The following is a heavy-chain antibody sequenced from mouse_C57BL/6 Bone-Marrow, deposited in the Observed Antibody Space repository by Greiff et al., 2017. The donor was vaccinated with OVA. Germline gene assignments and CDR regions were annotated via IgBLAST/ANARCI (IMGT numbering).Heavy chain of an antibody. CDR3: ARGETAQATFYAMDY. Sequence: QVQLQQPGAELVMPGASVKLSCKASGYTFTSYWMHWVKQRPGQGLEWIGEIDPSDSYTNYNQKFKGKSTLTVDKSSSTAYMQLSSLTSEDSAVYYCARGETAQATFYAMDYWGQGTSVTVSS. D-gene: IGHD3-2*02. V-gene: IGHV1-69*01. CDR2: IDPSDSYT. CDR1: GYTFTSYW. J-gene: IGHJ4*01.